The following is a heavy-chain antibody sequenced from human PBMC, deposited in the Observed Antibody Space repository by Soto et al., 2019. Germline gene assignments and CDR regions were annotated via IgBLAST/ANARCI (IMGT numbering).Heavy chain of an antibody. J-gene: IGHJ3*02. V-gene: IGHV3-7*01. CDR2: IKQDGSEK. CDR3: ARDWATVTSVAFDI. Sequence: PGGSLRLSCAASGFTFSSYWMSWVRQAPGKGLEWVANIKQDGSEKYYVDSVKGRFTISRDNAKNSLYLQMNSLRAEDTAVYYCARDWATVTSVAFDIWGQGTMVTVSS. CDR1: GFTFSSYW. D-gene: IGHD4-17*01.